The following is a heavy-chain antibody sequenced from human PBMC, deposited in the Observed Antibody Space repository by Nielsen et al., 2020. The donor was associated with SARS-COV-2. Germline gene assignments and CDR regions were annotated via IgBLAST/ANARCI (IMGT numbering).Heavy chain of an antibody. CDR3: AAGGVVIADFDY. Sequence: WIRQSPGKGLEWVSVIYSGGSTCYADSVKGRFTISRDNSKNTLYLQMNSLRAEDTAVYYCAAGGVVIADFDYWGQGTLVTVSS. V-gene: IGHV3-53*01. J-gene: IGHJ4*02. D-gene: IGHD3-3*01. CDR2: IYSGGST.